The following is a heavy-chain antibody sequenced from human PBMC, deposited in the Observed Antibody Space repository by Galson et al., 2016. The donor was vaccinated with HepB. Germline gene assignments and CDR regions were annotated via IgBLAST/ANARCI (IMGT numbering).Heavy chain of an antibody. V-gene: IGHV3-9*01. Sequence: SLRLSCAASGFPFDDYAMHWVRQPPGKGLEWVSSISWNSVTIDYADSVKGRSTVSRDSAKNTLYLQINSLRTEDTALYYCAKAGCGGTRCYSNRWGQGTLVTVSS. CDR2: ISWNSVTI. CDR1: GFPFDDYA. D-gene: IGHD2-2*02. J-gene: IGHJ4*02. CDR3: AKAGCGGTRCYSNR.